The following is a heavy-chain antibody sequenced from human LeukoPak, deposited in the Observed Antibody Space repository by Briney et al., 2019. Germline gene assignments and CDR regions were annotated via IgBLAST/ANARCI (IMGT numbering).Heavy chain of an antibody. CDR1: GGTFSSYT. J-gene: IGHJ4*02. D-gene: IGHD5-12*01. CDR2: IIPIFGTT. CDR3: ARSVGYSGYGIDY. V-gene: IGHV1-69*13. Sequence: SVKVSCKASGGTFSSYTISWVRQAPGQGHEWMGGIIPIFGTTNYAQKFQGRVTITADDSTSTAYMELSSLRSEDTAVYYCARSVGYSGYGIDYWAREPWSPSPQ.